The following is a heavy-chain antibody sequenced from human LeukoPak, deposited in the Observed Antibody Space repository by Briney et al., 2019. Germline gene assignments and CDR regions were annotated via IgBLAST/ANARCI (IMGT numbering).Heavy chain of an antibody. J-gene: IGHJ4*02. Sequence: GGSLRLSCAASGFTFSRYSMHWVRQAPGKGLVWVSHVNSDGSGTDYADSVKGRFTISRDNAKNTLYLQMNSLRVEDTAVYYCVCLGLGGLSLDWGQGTLVIVSS. V-gene: IGHV3-74*01. CDR1: GFTFSRYS. D-gene: IGHD3-16*01. CDR2: VNSDGSGT. CDR3: VCLGLGGLSLD.